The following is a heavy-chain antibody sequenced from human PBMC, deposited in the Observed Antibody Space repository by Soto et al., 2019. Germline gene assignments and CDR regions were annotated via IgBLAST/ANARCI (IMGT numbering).Heavy chain of an antibody. D-gene: IGHD6-19*01. Sequence: EVQLLESGGGLVQPGGSLRLSCAASGFTFSSYAMSWVRQAPGKGLEWVSAISGSGGSTYYADSVKGRFTISRDNSKNTLYLQMNSLRAKDTAVYYCAKDLDNLGSGWYKYYYGMDVWGQGTTVTVSS. CDR3: AKDLDNLGSGWYKYYYGMDV. CDR1: GFTFSSYA. CDR2: ISGSGGST. V-gene: IGHV3-23*01. J-gene: IGHJ6*02.